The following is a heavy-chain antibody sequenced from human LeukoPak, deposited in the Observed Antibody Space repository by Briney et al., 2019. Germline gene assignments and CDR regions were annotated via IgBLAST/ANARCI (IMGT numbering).Heavy chain of an antibody. D-gene: IGHD3-22*01. V-gene: IGHV3-33*01. Sequence: GGSLRPSCAASGFTFSSFGMHWVRQAPGKGLEWVAVIWYDGGHKYYADSVKGRFSISRDNSKNTLYLQMSSLRAEDTAVYYCARDRDYDSANFDYWGQGTLVTVSS. J-gene: IGHJ4*02. CDR1: GFTFSSFG. CDR3: ARDRDYDSANFDY. CDR2: IWYDGGHK.